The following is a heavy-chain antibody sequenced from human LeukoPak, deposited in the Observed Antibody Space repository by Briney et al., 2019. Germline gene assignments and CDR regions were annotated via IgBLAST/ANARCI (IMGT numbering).Heavy chain of an antibody. D-gene: IGHD2-15*01. CDR1: GFTFSTYW. J-gene: IGHJ4*02. CDR3: ARGDKFSGDY. Sequence: RGSLRLSCAASGFTFSTYWMGWVRQAPGKGLEWVANIHQDGNEKYYVDSVKGRFTISRDNAKNSLYLQMNSLRAEDTAVYYCARGDKFSGDYWGQGTLVTVSS. CDR2: IHQDGNEK. V-gene: IGHV3-7*04.